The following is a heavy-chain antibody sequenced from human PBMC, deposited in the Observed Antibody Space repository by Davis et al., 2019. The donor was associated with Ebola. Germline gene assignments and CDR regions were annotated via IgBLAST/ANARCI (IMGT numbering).Heavy chain of an antibody. V-gene: IGHV3-21*01. D-gene: IGHD1-26*01. CDR3: ARGAVGLDY. J-gene: IGHJ4*02. Sequence: GESLKISCATSGFTFRNYAMNWVRQAPGKGLEWVSSINSDSSYVYYADSVKGRFTLSRDNAKNSVYLQMSSLSAEDTALYYCARGAVGLDYWGQGTLVTVSS. CDR2: INSDSSYV. CDR1: GFTFRNYA.